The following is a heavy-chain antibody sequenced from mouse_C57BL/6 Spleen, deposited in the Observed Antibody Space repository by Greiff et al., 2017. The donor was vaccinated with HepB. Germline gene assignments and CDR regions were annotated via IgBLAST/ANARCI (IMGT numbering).Heavy chain of an antibody. CDR3: AMRGSRAYFDV. CDR2: IHPSDSDT. J-gene: IGHJ1*02. CDR1: GYTFTSYW. V-gene: IGHV1-74*01. D-gene: IGHD1-1*01. Sequence: QVQLQQPGAELVKPGASVKVSCKASGYTFTSYWMHWVKQRPGQGLEWIGRIHPSDSDTNYNQKFKGKATLTVYKSSSTPYMQLSSLTSEASAVYYCAMRGSRAYFDVWGKGTTVTVSS.